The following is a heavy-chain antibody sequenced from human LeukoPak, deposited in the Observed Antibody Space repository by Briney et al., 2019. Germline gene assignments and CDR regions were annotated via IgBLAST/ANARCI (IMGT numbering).Heavy chain of an antibody. Sequence: GRSLRLSCAASGFTFSSDAMSWGRQAPGKGLEGVSAISGSGGSTYYADSVKGRFTISRDNSKNTLYLQMNSLRAEDTAVYYCAQVVVDLGYYFDYWGQGTLVTVSS. CDR2: ISGSGGST. J-gene: IGHJ4*02. CDR3: AQVVVDLGYYFDY. D-gene: IGHD1-26*01. CDR1: GFTFSSDA. V-gene: IGHV3-23*01.